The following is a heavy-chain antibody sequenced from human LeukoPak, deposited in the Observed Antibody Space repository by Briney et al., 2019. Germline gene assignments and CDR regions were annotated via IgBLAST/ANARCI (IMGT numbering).Heavy chain of an antibody. Sequence: GGSLRLSCAASGFTFSSYAMHWVRQAPGKGLEYVSAISSNEGSTYYANSVKGRFTISRDNSKNTLYLQMNSLRAEDTAVYYCARDQWLTMVYYFDYWGQGTLVTVSS. CDR1: GFTFSSYA. J-gene: IGHJ4*02. V-gene: IGHV3-64*01. CDR3: ARDQWLTMVYYFDY. D-gene: IGHD4/OR15-4a*01. CDR2: ISSNEGST.